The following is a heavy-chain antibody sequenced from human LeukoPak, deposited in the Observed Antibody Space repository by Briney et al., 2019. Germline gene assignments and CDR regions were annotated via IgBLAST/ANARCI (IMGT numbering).Heavy chain of an antibody. J-gene: IGHJ4*02. CDR1: GFTFSSYW. Sequence: SGGSLRLSCAASGFTFSSYWMSWVRQAPGKGLEWVANIKQDGSEKYYVDSVKGRFTIPRDNSKNTLYLQMNSLRAEDTAVYYCAKGRLLWFGELSPRWGQGTLVTVSS. CDR2: IKQDGSEK. V-gene: IGHV3-7*01. CDR3: AKGRLLWFGELSPR. D-gene: IGHD3-10*01.